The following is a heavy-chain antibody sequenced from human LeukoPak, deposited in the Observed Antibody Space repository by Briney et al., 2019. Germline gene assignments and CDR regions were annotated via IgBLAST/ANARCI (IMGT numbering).Heavy chain of an antibody. J-gene: IGHJ4*02. D-gene: IGHD3-9*01. V-gene: IGHV1-69*02. CDR1: GGTFSSYT. CDR3: ARNYDILTGYSAFGY. CDR2: IIPILGIA. Sequence: SVKVSCKASGGTFSSYTISWVRQAPGQGLEWMGRIIPILGIANYAQKFQGRVTMTTDTSTSTAYMELRSLRSDDTAVYYCARNYDILTGYSAFGYWGQGTLVTVSS.